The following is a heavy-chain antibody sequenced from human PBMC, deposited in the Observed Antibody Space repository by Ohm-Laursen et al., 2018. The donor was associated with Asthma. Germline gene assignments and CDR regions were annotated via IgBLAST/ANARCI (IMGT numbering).Heavy chain of an antibody. Sequence: SLRLSCAASGFTFSNAWMSWVRQAPGKGLEWVGRIKSKTDGGTTDYAAPVKGRFTISRDDSKNTLYLQMNSLKTEDTAVYYCIFSEDFGVVINFDYWGQGTLVTVSS. CDR2: IKSKTDGGTT. CDR1: GFTFSNAW. J-gene: IGHJ4*02. V-gene: IGHV3-15*01. D-gene: IGHD3-3*01. CDR3: IFSEDFGVVINFDY.